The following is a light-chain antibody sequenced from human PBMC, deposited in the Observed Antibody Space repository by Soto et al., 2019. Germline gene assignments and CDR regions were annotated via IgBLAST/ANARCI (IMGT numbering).Light chain of an antibody. CDR3: SSHAVNYNVV. Sequence: QSALTQPPSASGSPGQSVTISCTGTSSDIGDSNRVSWYQQHPGKAPELMIYEVTKRPLGVPDRFSGSKSGDTASLTVSGLQAEDEADYYCSSHAVNYNVVFGGGTKLTVL. V-gene: IGLV2-8*01. J-gene: IGLJ2*01. CDR1: SSDIGDSNR. CDR2: EVT.